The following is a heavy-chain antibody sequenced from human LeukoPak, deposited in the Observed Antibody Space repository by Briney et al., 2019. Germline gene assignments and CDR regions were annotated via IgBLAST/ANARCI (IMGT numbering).Heavy chain of an antibody. CDR2: ISSSVSTI. D-gene: IGHD3-10*02. Sequence: GGSLRLSSAASGFTFSSYEMNGVPQGPGKGLERGSYISSSVSTIYYADPVKVRFTISKDNAKNSLYLQINSLRAQALAFYYFAELGITMIGGVWGKGSTVTISS. CDR3: AELGITMIGGV. CDR1: GFTFSSYE. V-gene: IGHV3-48*03. J-gene: IGHJ6*04.